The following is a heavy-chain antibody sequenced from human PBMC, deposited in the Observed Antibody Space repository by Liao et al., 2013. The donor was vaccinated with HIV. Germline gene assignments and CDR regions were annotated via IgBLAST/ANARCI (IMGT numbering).Heavy chain of an antibody. CDR2: IYTSGTT. V-gene: IGHV4-61*02. CDR3: ARSPVRGVNYYYYMDV. CDR1: GGSISSGSDY. J-gene: IGHJ6*03. Sequence: QVQLQESGPGLVKPSQTLSLTCTVSGGSISSGSDYWTWIRQPAGKGLEWIGRIYTSGTTTYSPSLKSRVTISADTSKNQFSLKLNSVTAADSAVYYCARSPVRGVNYYYYMDVWGKGTTVTVSS. D-gene: IGHD3-10*01.